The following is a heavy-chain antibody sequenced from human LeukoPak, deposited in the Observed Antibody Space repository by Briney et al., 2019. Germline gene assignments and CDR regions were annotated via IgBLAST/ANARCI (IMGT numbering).Heavy chain of an antibody. J-gene: IGHJ4*02. CDR3: ATEKPKRPPLDY. V-gene: IGHV4-38-2*02. CDR1: GYSISSGYY. Sequence: SETLSLTCAVSGYSISSGYYWGWIRPPPGKGLEWIGSIYHSGSTCYNPSLKSRVTISVDTSKNQFPLKLSSVTAADTAVYYCATEKPKRPPLDYWGQGTLVTVSS. CDR2: IYHSGST. D-gene: IGHD1-14*01.